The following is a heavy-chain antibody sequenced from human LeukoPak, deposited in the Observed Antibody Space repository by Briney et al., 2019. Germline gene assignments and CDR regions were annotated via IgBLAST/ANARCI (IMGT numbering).Heavy chain of an antibody. V-gene: IGHV3-30-3*01. J-gene: IGHJ4*02. CDR2: ISREGGIA. CDR3: ARHFTTGSIDH. D-gene: IGHD3-9*01. CDR1: GFIFSTYD. Sequence: GRSLRLSCAASGFIFSTYDMHWVRQAPGRGLEWVAVISREGGIAYHADSVKGRFTISRDSSKNTLYLQMNSLRADDTAVYYCARHFTTGSIDHWGQGNLVTVSS.